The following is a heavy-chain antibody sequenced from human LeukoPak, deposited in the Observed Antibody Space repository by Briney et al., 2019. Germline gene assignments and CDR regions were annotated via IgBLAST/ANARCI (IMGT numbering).Heavy chain of an antibody. J-gene: IGHJ4*02. CDR3: ARVTYYYDSSGYRLRHY. CDR1: GYSFTSYW. CDR2: IYPGDSDT. D-gene: IGHD3-22*01. V-gene: IGHV5-51*01. Sequence: GESLKISCKGSGYSFTSYWIGWVRQMPGKGLEWMGIIYPGDSDTRYSPSFQGQVTISADKSISTAYLQWSSLKASDTAMYYYARVTYYYDSSGYRLRHYWGQGTMVTVSS.